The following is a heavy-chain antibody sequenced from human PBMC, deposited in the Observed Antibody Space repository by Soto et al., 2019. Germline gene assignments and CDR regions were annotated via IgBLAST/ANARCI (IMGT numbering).Heavy chain of an antibody. V-gene: IGHV2-5*02. Sequence: QITLKESSPTLVKPTQTLTLTCTFSGFSLSTSGVGVGWIRQPPGKALEWLALIYWDDDNRYSPSLKSRLTITKDTSKNQVVLTMTNMDPVVTATYYCAHRPNITVGYIFDYWGQGTLVTVSS. CDR1: GFSLSTSGVG. D-gene: IGHD5-12*01. J-gene: IGHJ4*02. CDR3: AHRPNITVGYIFDY. CDR2: IYWDDDN.